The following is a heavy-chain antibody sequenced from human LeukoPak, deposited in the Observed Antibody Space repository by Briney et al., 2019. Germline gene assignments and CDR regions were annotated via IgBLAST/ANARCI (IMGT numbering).Heavy chain of an antibody. D-gene: IGHD3-10*01. CDR1: GFTFSSYA. CDR2: ISGSGGST. V-gene: IGHV3-23*01. J-gene: IGHJ4*02. Sequence: GGSLRLSCAASGFTFSSYAMSWVRQAPGKGLEWVSAISGSGGSTYYADSVKGRFTISRDNAKNSLYLQMNSLRAEDTAVYYCARVASVLLWFGESPRSHYFDYWGQGTLVTVSS. CDR3: ARVASVLLWFGESPRSHYFDY.